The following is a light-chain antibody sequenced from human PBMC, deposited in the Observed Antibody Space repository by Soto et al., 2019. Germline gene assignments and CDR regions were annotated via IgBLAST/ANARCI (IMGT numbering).Light chain of an antibody. Sequence: IQLTQSPSSLSASVGARVTITCRASQDIGHYLAWYQQKPGKAPELLIYASSTLQPGIPSRFSGGGSGTDFTLTISTLQPEDFATYYCQHFNSFPPLFTFGPGTKVNLK. J-gene: IGKJ3*01. CDR3: QHFNSFPPLFT. CDR1: QDIGHY. V-gene: IGKV1-9*01. CDR2: ASS.